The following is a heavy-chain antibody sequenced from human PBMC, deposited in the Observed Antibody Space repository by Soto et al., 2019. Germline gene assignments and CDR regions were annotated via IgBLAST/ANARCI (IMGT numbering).Heavy chain of an antibody. CDR1: GFTFSTYW. Sequence: EVQLVESGGGLVQPGGSLRLSCAASGFTFSTYWMSWVRQAPGKGLEWVANIKQDGSDKYYVDSVKGRFTISRDNAKNSLYLQMNGLKAEDTAVYYCARVKSLAGHYWGQGTLVTVSS. V-gene: IGHV3-7*05. J-gene: IGHJ4*02. CDR2: IKQDGSDK. D-gene: IGHD2-15*01. CDR3: ARVKSLAGHY.